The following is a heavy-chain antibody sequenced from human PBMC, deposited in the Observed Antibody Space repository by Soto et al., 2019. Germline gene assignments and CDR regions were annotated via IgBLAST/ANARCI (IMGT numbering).Heavy chain of an antibody. J-gene: IGHJ5*02. Sequence: AAVKVSCKASGYTFTSYGISWVRQAPGQGLEWMGWMSANNGNTNYAKKFQGRVTTTTDTSTSTAYMELSSLRSDDTAVYYCARGIKYGDYSRWFDPWGPGTLVTVSS. D-gene: IGHD4-17*01. V-gene: IGHV1-18*01. CDR3: ARGIKYGDYSRWFDP. CDR2: MSANNGNT. CDR1: GYTFTSYG.